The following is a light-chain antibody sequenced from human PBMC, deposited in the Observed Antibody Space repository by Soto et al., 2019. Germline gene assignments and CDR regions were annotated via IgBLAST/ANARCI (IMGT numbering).Light chain of an antibody. CDR1: QSVSSN. CDR3: HQYNSWPPLT. CDR2: GAS. J-gene: IGKJ4*01. V-gene: IGKV3-15*01. Sequence: EIVMTQSPATLSVSPGERDTLTCRASQSVSSNLAWYQQKPGQAPRLLIYGASTRANGIPARFSGSGSDTEFPLTISSLQPEDVAAYYCHQYNSWPPLTFGGGTKVEIK.